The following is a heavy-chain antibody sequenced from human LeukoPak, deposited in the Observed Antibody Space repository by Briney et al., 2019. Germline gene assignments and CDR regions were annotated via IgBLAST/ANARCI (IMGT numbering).Heavy chain of an antibody. CDR2: IYYSGST. Sequence: PSETLSLTCTVSGGSISSYYWSWIRQPPGKGLESIGYIYYSGSTNYNPSLKSRVTISVDTSKNQFSLKLSSVTAADTAVYYCARDGLGITGWFDPWGQGTLVTVSS. V-gene: IGHV4-59*01. D-gene: IGHD1-14*01. CDR3: ARDGLGITGWFDP. CDR1: GGSISSYY. J-gene: IGHJ5*02.